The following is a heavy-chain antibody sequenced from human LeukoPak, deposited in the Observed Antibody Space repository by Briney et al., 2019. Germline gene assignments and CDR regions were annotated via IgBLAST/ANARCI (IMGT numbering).Heavy chain of an antibody. CDR3: ARQGYGGHSRGAADY. V-gene: IGHV1-58*02. J-gene: IGHJ4*02. CDR1: GFTFTSSA. Sequence: SVKVSCKASGFTFTSSAMQWVRQARGQRLEWIGWIVVGSGNTHYAQKFQERVTITRDMSTSTAYMQLSSLRSEDTAVYYCARQGYGGHSRGAADYWGQGTLVTVSS. CDR2: IVVGSGNT. D-gene: IGHD4-23*01.